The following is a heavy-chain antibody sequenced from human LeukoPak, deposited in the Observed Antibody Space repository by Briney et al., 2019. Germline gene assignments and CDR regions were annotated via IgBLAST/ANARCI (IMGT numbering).Heavy chain of an antibody. CDR1: GFTFSSYG. CDR2: ISYDGSNK. D-gene: IGHD3-3*02. J-gene: IGHJ4*02. V-gene: IGHV3-30*18. Sequence: GGSLRLSCAASGFTFSSYGMHWVRQAPGKGLEWVAVISYDGSNKYYADSAKGRFTISRDNSKNTLYLQMNSLRAEDTAVYYCAKGVSPDYWGQGTLVTVSS. CDR3: AKGVSPDY.